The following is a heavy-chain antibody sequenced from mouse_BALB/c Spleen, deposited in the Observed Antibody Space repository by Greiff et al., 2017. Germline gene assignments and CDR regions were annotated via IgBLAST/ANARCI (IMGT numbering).Heavy chain of an antibody. D-gene: IGHD2-14*01. V-gene: IGHV3-8*02. J-gene: IGHJ4*01. CDR2: ISYSGST. CDR3: ARGGYRYDGAMDY. CDR1: GDSITSGY. Sequence: EVHLVESGPSLVKPSQTLSLTCSVTGDSITSGYWNWIRKFPGNKLEYMGYISYSGSTYYNPSLKSRISITRDTSKNQYYLQLNSVTTEDTATYYCARGGYRYDGAMDYWGQGTSVTVSS.